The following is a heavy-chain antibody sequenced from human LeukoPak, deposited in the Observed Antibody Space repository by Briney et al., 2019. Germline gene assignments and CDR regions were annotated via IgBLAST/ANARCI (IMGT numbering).Heavy chain of an antibody. J-gene: IGHJ4*02. CDR3: VRDNRGYYDFWSGYYPYYFDY. CDR2: INHSGST. V-gene: IGHV4-34*01. CDR1: GGSFSGYY. Sequence: SETLSLTCAVYGGSFSGYYWSWIRQPPGKGLEWIGEINHSGSTNYNPSLKSRVTISVDTSKNQFSLKLSSVTAADTAVYYCVRDNRGYYDFWSGYYPYYFDYWGQGTLVTVSS. D-gene: IGHD3-3*01.